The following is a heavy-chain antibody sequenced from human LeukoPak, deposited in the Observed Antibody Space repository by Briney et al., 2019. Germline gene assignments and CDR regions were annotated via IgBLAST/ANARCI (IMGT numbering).Heavy chain of an antibody. D-gene: IGHD6-6*01. CDR2: FYISGST. V-gene: IGHV4-4*07. CDR1: GGSISSYY. CDR3: ATRIGGGSSYYFDY. J-gene: IGHJ4*02. Sequence: SETLSLTCTVSGGSISSYYWSWIRQPAGKGLEWIGRFYISGSTNYNPSLKSRVTMSVDTSKNQFSLRLNSVTAADTAVYYCATRIGGGSSYYFDYWGQGTLVTVSS.